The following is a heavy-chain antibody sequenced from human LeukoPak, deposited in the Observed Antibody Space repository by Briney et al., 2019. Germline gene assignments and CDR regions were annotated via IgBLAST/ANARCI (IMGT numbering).Heavy chain of an antibody. J-gene: IGHJ4*02. V-gene: IGHV3-30*03. CDR3: ARSSILGSTDY. Sequence: GRSLRLSCAASGFTFSSYGMHWVRQAPGKGLEWVAVISYDGINKYYADSVKGRFTISRDNFKNTLFLQMNSLRAEDTAVYYCARSSILGSTDYWGQGTLVTVSP. CDR1: GFTFSSYG. CDR2: ISYDGINK. D-gene: IGHD3-3*01.